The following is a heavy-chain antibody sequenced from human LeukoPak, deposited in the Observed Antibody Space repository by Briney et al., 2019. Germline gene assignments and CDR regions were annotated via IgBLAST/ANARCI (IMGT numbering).Heavy chain of an antibody. D-gene: IGHD2-15*01. J-gene: IGHJ3*02. CDR1: GGTFSSYA. V-gene: IGHV1-69*04. CDR2: IIPILGIA. CDR3: ARDDTQDAFDI. Sequence: GSSVKVSCKASGGTFSSYAISWVRQAPGQGLEWMGRIIPILGIANYAQKFQGRVTITADKSTSTAYMELSSLRSEDTAAYYCARDDTQDAFDIWGQGTMVTVSS.